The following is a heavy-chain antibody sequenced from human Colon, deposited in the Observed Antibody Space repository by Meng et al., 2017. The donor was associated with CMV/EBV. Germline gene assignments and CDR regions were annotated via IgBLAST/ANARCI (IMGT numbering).Heavy chain of an antibody. CDR2: ISDGAAT. Sequence: AAGGSISGGTWWGWLRQSPGTGLEWIAEISDGAATNYNPSLMSRVTMTLDKPKNQFSLMLTSVTAADTAVYYCAKTIGFSTSAYEIWGQGTTVTVSS. CDR3: AKTIGFSTSAYEI. V-gene: IGHV4-4*02. CDR1: GGSISGGTW. D-gene: IGHD2-2*01. J-gene: IGHJ6*02.